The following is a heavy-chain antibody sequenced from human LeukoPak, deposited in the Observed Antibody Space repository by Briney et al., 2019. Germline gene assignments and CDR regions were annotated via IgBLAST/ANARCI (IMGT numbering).Heavy chain of an antibody. CDR1: GFTFSSYG. CDR3: AKAPSHYYDSSGYYSLVT. CDR2: IWYDGSNK. D-gene: IGHD3-22*01. Sequence: GGSLRLSCAASGFTFSSYGMHWVRQAPGKGLEWVAVIWYDGSNKYYADSVKGRFTISRDNSKNTLYLQMNSLRAEDTAVYYCAKAPSHYYDSSGYYSLVTWGQGTLVTVSS. V-gene: IGHV3-33*06. J-gene: IGHJ5*02.